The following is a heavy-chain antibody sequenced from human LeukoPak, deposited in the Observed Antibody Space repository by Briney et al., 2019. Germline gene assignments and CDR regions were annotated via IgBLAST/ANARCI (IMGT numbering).Heavy chain of an antibody. CDR3: AKAPLVWELLIVY. V-gene: IGHV3-30*02. J-gene: IGHJ4*02. D-gene: IGHD1-26*01. CDR2: IRYDGSNK. CDR1: GFTFSSYG. Sequence: GGSLRLSCAASGFTFSSYGMHWVRQAPGKGLEWVAFIRYDGSNKYYADSVKGRFTISRDNSKNTLYLQMNSLRAEDTAVYYCAKAPLVWELLIVYWGQGTLVTVSS.